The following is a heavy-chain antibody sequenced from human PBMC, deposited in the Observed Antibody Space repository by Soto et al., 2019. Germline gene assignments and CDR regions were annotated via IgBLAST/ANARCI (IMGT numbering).Heavy chain of an antibody. V-gene: IGHV4-34*01. CDR2: INHSGST. CDR3: ARTMQLAGANWFDP. CDR1: GGSFSGYY. Sequence: SETLSLTCAVYGGSFSGYYWSWIRQPPGKGLEWIGEINHSGSTNYNPSLKSRVTISVDTSKNQFSLKLSSVTAADTAVYYCARTMQLAGANWFDPWGQGTLVTVSS. D-gene: IGHD6-13*01. J-gene: IGHJ5*02.